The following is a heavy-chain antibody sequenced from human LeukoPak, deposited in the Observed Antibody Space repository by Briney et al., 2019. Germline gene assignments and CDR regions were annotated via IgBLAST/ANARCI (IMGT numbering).Heavy chain of an antibody. Sequence: PGGSLRLSCAASGFTFSSYEMNWVRQAPGKGLEWVSYISSSGSTIYYADSVKGRFTISRDNAKNSLYLQMNSLRAEDTAVYYCARVLKYYDFWSGYYRGGIAAFDIWGQGTMVTVSS. CDR2: ISSSGSTI. J-gene: IGHJ3*02. D-gene: IGHD3-3*01. V-gene: IGHV3-48*03. CDR3: ARVLKYYDFWSGYYRGGIAAFDI. CDR1: GFTFSSYE.